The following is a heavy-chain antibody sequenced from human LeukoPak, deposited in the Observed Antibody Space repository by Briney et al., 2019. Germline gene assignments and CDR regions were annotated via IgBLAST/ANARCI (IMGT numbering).Heavy chain of an antibody. Sequence: PSETLSLTCTVSGGSISSYYWSWLRQPPGKGLEWIGYIYYSGSTNYNPSLKSRVTISVDTSKNQFSLKLSSVTAADTAVYYCARSPVARADAFDIWGQGTMVTVSS. CDR2: IYYSGST. CDR1: GGSISSYY. CDR3: ARSPVARADAFDI. V-gene: IGHV4-59*01. J-gene: IGHJ3*02. D-gene: IGHD2-15*01.